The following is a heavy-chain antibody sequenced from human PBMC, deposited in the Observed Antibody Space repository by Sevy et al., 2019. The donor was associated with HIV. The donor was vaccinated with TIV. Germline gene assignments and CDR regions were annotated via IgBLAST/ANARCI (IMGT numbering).Heavy chain of an antibody. Sequence: SVKVSCKASGYTFTTYYMHWVRQAPGQGLEWMGIINPSGGGTSYAQKFQGRVTMTRDTSTSTVYLELSSLRSEDTAVYYCTKDVVATPNYYSGMDVWGQGTTVTVSS. CDR1: GYTFTTYY. J-gene: IGHJ6*02. D-gene: IGHD2-15*01. V-gene: IGHV1-46*03. CDR3: TKDVVATPNYYSGMDV. CDR2: INPSGGGT.